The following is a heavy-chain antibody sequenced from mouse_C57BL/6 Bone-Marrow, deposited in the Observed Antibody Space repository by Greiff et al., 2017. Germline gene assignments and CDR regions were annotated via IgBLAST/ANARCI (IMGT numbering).Heavy chain of an antibody. CDR1: GYTFTSYW. CDR2: IYPGSGST. J-gene: IGHJ4*01. Sequence: VQLQQPGAELVKPGASVKLSCKASGYTFTSYWITWVKQRPGQGLEWIGDIYPGSGSTHYNEKFKSTATLTVDTSSSTAYMQLSSLTSEDYAVDYSARERGLLPYAMDYWGQGTSVTVSS. D-gene: IGHD1-1*01. CDR3: ARERGLLPYAMDY. V-gene: IGHV1-55*01.